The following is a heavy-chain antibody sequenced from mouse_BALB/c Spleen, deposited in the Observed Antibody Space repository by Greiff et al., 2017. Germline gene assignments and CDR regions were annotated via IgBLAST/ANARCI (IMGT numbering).Heavy chain of an antibody. CDR1: GYTFTSYW. CDR3: ARYLTGTGDY. D-gene: IGHD4-1*01. J-gene: IGHJ2*01. CDR2: INPSTGYT. V-gene: IGHV1-7*01. Sequence: QVQLKESGAELAKPGASVKMSCKASGYTFTSYWMHWVKQRPGQGLEWIGYINPSTGYTEYNQKFKDKATLTADKSSSTAYMQLSSLTSEDSAVYYCARYLTGTGDYWGQGTTLTVSS.